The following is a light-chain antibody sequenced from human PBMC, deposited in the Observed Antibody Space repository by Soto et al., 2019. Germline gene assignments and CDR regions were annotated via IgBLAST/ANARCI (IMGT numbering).Light chain of an antibody. J-gene: IGKJ5*01. CDR1: ESVGDY. Sequence: EIVLTQSPGALSLSPGERATLSCWASESVGDYLAWYQQKPGQAPRLLIYGATKRTSGTPDRFSGTGSETAFTLAISRLEPGDSAVYYCQQRGLWPPLTFGQGTRLEIK. CDR3: QQRGLWPPLT. CDR2: GAT. V-gene: IGKV3-11*01.